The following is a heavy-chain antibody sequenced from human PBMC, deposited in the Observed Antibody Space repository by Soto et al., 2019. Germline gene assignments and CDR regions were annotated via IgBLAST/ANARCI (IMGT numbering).Heavy chain of an antibody. CDR3: AKDALMTTVSPTGY. V-gene: IGHV3-30*18. CDR1: GFTFSSYG. CDR2: ISYDGSNK. J-gene: IGHJ4*02. D-gene: IGHD4-17*01. Sequence: QVQLVESGGGVVQPGRSLRLSCAASGFTFSSYGMHWVRQAPGKGLEWVAVISYDGSNKYYADSVKGRFTISRDNSKNTLYLQMNSLRAEDTAVYYCAKDALMTTVSPTGYWGQGTLVTVSS.